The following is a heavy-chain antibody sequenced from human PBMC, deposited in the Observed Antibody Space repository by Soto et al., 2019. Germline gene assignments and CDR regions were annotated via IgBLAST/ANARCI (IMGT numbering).Heavy chain of an antibody. CDR1: GYSFTSYW. D-gene: IGHD4-17*01. Sequence: PGESLKISCKGSGYSFTSYWISWVRQMPGKGLEWMGRIDPSDSYTNYSPSFQGHVTISADKSISTAYLQWSSLKASDTAMYYCARSDYGDYPNYYYYGMDVWGQGTTVTVSS. V-gene: IGHV5-10-1*01. CDR2: IDPSDSYT. CDR3: ARSDYGDYPNYYYYGMDV. J-gene: IGHJ6*02.